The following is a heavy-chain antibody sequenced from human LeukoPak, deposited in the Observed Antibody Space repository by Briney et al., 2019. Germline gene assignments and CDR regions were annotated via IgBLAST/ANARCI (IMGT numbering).Heavy chain of an antibody. CDR3: ARGPPRDYYDSSGYYSDAFDI. V-gene: IGHV3-30*04. CDR1: GFTFSSYA. CDR2: ISYDGSNK. Sequence: GRSLRLSCAASGFTFSSYAMHWVRQAPGKGLEWVAVISYDGSNKYYADSVKGRFTISRDNSKNTLYLQMNSLRAEDTAVYYCARGPPRDYYDSSGYYSDAFDIWGQGTMVTVSS. D-gene: IGHD3-22*01. J-gene: IGHJ3*02.